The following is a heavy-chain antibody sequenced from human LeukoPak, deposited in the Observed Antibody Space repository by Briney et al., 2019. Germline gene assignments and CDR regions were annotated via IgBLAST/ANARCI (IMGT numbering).Heavy chain of an antibody. CDR2: IYTSGNT. CDR1: GGSISSGSYY. CDR3: ARYAPLWVLTYYYYYMDV. V-gene: IGHV4-61*02. D-gene: IGHD3-10*01. Sequence: SSETLSLTCTVSGGSISSGSYYWNWIRQPAGKGLEWIGRIYTSGNTNYNPSLKSRVTISVDTSKNQFSLKLSSVTAADTAVYYCARYAPLWVLTYYYYYMDVWGKGTTVTVSS. J-gene: IGHJ6*03.